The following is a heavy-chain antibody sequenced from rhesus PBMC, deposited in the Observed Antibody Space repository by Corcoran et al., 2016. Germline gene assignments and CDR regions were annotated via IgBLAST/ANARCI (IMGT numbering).Heavy chain of an antibody. Sequence: VQLVQSGAEVKKPGSSVKVSCMASGSTFTAYYLLWVRQAPGQGLEGRGEINPKTGGTNYAQKFQGRVTMTRDTSTSTAYMELSSLRSEDTAVYYCERGHGDVWGRGVLVTVSS. J-gene: IGHJ5-2*02. CDR1: GSTFTAYY. V-gene: IGHV1-138*01. CDR3: ERGHGDV. CDR2: INPKTGGT.